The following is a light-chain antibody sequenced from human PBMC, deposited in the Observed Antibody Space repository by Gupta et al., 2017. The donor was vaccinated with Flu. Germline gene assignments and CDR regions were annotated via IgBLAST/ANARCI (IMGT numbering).Light chain of an antibody. V-gene: IGLV1-44*01. CDR2: SNN. Sequence: QSVLTQPPPASGTPGQRVTIPCSGSSSNIGSNTVNWYQPLPGTAPKLLIYSNNQRPSGVPDRFSGSKSGTSASLAISGLQSEDEADYYCAAWDDSLNGYVFGTGTKVTVL. CDR3: AAWDDSLNGYV. J-gene: IGLJ1*01. CDR1: SSNIGSNT.